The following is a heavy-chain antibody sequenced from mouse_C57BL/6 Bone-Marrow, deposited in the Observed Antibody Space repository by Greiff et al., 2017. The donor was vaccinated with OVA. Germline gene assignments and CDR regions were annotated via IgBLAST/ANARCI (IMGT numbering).Heavy chain of an antibody. CDR1: GYSITSGYY. V-gene: IGHV3-6*01. D-gene: IGHD2-4*01. CDR3: ARVDDYEFAY. Sequence: ESGPGLVKPSQSLSLTCSVTGYSITSGYYWNWIRQFPGNKLEWMGYISYDGSNNYNPSLKNRISITRDTSKNQFFLKLNSVTTEDTATYYCARVDDYEFAYWGQGTLVTVSA. CDR2: ISYDGSN. J-gene: IGHJ3*01.